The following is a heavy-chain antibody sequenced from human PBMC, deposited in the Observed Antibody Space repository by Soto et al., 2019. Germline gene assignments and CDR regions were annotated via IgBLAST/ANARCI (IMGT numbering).Heavy chain of an antibody. CDR3: TRPGAASGSYRGDFDY. V-gene: IGHV1-18*04. J-gene: IGHJ4*02. CDR1: GYTFTSYG. Sequence: GASVKVSCKASGYTFTSYGISWVRQAPGQGLEWMGWISAYNGNTNYAQKLQGRVTMTTDTSTSTAYMELRSLRSDDTAVYYCTRPGAASGSYRGDFDYWGQGTLVTVSS. D-gene: IGHD1-26*01. CDR2: ISAYNGNT.